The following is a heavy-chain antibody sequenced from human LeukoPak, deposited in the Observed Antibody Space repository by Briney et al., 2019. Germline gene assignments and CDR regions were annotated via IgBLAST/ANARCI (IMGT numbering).Heavy chain of an antibody. V-gene: IGHV6-1*01. Sequence: SQTLSLTCAISGDSVSSNSATWNWIRQSPSRGLECLGRTHFRSKWYSAYAPSVRSRISINSDTSKNQFSLQLRSVTPEDTAVYYCERGPGILDPWGQGTLVTVSS. CDR2: THFRSKWYS. D-gene: IGHD1-1*01. CDR3: ERGPGILDP. J-gene: IGHJ5*02. CDR1: GDSVSSNSAT.